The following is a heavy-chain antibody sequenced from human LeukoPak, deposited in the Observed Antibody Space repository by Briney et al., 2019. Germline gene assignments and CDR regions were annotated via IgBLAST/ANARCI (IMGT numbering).Heavy chain of an antibody. J-gene: IGHJ3*02. D-gene: IGHD6-19*01. CDR2: ISSSGSPI. V-gene: IGHV3-48*03. Sequence: SGGSLRLSCEASDLTFRTYEMNWVRQPPGKGLEWFSYISSSGSPIYYTDSVKGRFTISRDNAKNSLYLQMNSLRVDDTAVYYCARASSGWYFDIWGQGTMVTVSS. CDR1: DLTFRTYE. CDR3: ARASSGWYFDI.